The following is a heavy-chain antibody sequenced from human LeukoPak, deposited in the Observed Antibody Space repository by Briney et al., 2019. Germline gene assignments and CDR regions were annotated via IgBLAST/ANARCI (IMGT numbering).Heavy chain of an antibody. Sequence: LSLTCTVSGGSISSGGYYWSWVRQAPGKGLEWVSAISGSGGSTYYADSVKGRFTISRDNSKNTLYLQMNSLRAEDTAVYYCAKDSLFRVGYADYWGQGTLVTVSS. D-gene: IGHD2-2*01. J-gene: IGHJ4*02. CDR1: GGSISSGGYY. CDR2: ISGSGGST. V-gene: IGHV3-23*01. CDR3: AKDSLFRVGYADY.